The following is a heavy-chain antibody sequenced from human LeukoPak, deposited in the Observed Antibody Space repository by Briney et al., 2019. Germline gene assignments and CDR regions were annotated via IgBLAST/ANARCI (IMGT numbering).Heavy chain of an antibody. J-gene: IGHJ4*02. CDR1: GFTFGSYA. V-gene: IGHV3-23*01. CDR2: ISGSGGST. CDR3: AKEGQYQLLYFDY. D-gene: IGHD2-2*01. Sequence: GGSLRLSCPASGFTFGSYAMSWVRQAPGKGLEWVSAISGSGGSTYYADSVKGRFTISRDNSRNTLYLQMNSLRAEDTAVHYCAKEGQYQLLYFDYWGQGTLVTVSS.